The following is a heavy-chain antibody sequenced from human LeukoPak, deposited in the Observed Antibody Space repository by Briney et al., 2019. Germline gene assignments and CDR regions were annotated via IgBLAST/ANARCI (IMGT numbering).Heavy chain of an antibody. J-gene: IGHJ4*02. CDR1: GFTVSSNY. V-gene: IGHV3-66*01. CDR3: ARGFLRQLARFDY. CDR2: IYSGGST. D-gene: IGHD6-6*01. Sequence: GGSLRLSCAASGFTVSSNYMSWVRQAPGKGLEWVSVIYSGGSTYYADSVKGRFTISGDNSKNTLYLQMNSLRAEDTAVYYCARGFLRQLARFDYWGQGTLVTVSS.